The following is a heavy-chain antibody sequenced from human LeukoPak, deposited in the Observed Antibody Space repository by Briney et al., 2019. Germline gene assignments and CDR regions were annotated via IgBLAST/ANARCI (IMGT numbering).Heavy chain of an antibody. V-gene: IGHV4-39*01. CDR3: ASQTPRGYFDY. CDR1: GGSISSSSYY. CDR2: IYYSGST. J-gene: IGHJ4*02. Sequence: SQTLSLTCTVSGGSISSSSYYWGWIRQPPGKGLEWIGSIYYSGSTYYNPSLKSRVTISVDTSKNQFSLKLSSVTAADTAVYYCASQTPRGYFDYWGQGTLVTVSS.